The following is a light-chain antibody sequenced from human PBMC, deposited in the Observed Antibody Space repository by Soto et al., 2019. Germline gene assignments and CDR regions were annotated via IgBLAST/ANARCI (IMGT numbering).Light chain of an antibody. CDR2: VNSDGSH. V-gene: IGLV4-69*01. CDR3: QTWGWGSVV. J-gene: IGLJ3*02. Sequence: QPVLTQSPSASASLGASVKFTCTLSSGHSTNAVAWHQQRPEKGPRYLMKVNSDGSHNKGDGIPDRFSGSSSGAERYLTITSLQSEDEAEYYCQTWGWGSVVFGGGTKLAVL. CDR1: SGHSTNA.